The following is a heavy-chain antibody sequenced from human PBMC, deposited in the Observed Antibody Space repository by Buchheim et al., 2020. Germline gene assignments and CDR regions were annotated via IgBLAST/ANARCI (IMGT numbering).Heavy chain of an antibody. CDR2: IKQDGSEK. Sequence: EVQLLESGGGLVQPGGSLRLSCAPSGLVLRNYVMNWVRRAPGKGLEWVANIKQDGSEKYYVDSVKGRFTISRDNAKNSLYLQMNSLRAEDTAVYYCARAPDQQLVGNYWGQGTL. CDR3: ARAPDQQLVGNY. J-gene: IGHJ4*02. D-gene: IGHD6-13*01. CDR1: GLVLRNYV. V-gene: IGHV3-7*01.